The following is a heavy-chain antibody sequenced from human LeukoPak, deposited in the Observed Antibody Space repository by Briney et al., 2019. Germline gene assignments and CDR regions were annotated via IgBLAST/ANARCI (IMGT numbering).Heavy chain of an antibody. J-gene: IGHJ4*02. CDR1: GGFISSYY. CDR3: ARSRYSSSWGKLYFDY. CDR2: IYTSGST. D-gene: IGHD6-13*01. V-gene: IGHV4-4*07. Sequence: PSETLSLTCTVSGGFISSYYWSWIRQPAGKGLEWIGRIYTSGSTNYNPSLKSRVTMSVDTSKNQFSLKLSSVTAADTAVYYCARSRYSSSWGKLYFDYWGQGTLVTVSS.